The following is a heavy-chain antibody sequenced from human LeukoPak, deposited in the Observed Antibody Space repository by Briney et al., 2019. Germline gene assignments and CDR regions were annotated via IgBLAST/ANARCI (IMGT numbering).Heavy chain of an antibody. CDR3: AREGTDYDFWSGPHGMDV. V-gene: IGHV4-59*01. D-gene: IGHD3-3*01. CDR2: IYYSGST. CDR1: GGSISSYY. Sequence: PSETLSLTCTVSGGSISSYYWSWIRQPPGKGLEWIGYIYYSGSTNYNPSLKSRVTISVDTSKNQFSLKLSSVTAADTAVYYCAREGTDYDFWSGPHGMDVWGQGTTVTVSS. J-gene: IGHJ6*02.